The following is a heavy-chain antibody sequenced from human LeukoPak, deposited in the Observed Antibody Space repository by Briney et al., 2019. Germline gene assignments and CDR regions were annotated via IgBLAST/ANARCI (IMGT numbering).Heavy chain of an antibody. Sequence: SETLSLTCTVSGGSISSYYWSWIRQPPGKGLEWIGYIYYSGSTNYNPSLKSRVTISVDTSNNHFSLKLSSVTAADTAVYFCARVHPDGYSAYWGQGILVTVSS. D-gene: IGHD5-24*01. J-gene: IGHJ4*02. V-gene: IGHV4-59*01. CDR3: ARVHPDGYSAY. CDR2: IYYSGST. CDR1: GGSISSYY.